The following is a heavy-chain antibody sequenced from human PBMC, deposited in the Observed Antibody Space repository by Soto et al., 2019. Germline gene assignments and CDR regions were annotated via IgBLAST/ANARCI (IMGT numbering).Heavy chain of an antibody. CDR3: ARVVRRYGSGSYYTFDAFDI. V-gene: IGHV1-69*01. CDR2: IIPIFGTA. J-gene: IGHJ3*02. D-gene: IGHD3-10*01. CDR1: GGTFSSYA. Sequence: QVQLVQSGAEVKKPGSSVKVSCKASGGTFSSYAISWVRQAPGQGHEWMGGIIPIFGTANYAQKFQGRVTITADESTSTAYMELSSLRSEDTAVYYCARVVRRYGSGSYYTFDAFDIWGQGTMVTVSS.